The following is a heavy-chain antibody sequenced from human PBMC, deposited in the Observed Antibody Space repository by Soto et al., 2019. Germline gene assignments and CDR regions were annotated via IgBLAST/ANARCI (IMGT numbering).Heavy chain of an antibody. CDR1: GFIFENFG. Sequence: AGGSLRLSCAASGFIFENFGMSWVRQAPGKGLEWISSISGSGFKKYYADSVKGRFIISRDNSKSTVYLELNNLSAEDTAVYHCAKNQGVELVPLATVDWFDPWGQGSVVTVSS. J-gene: IGHJ5*02. CDR3: AKNQGVELVPLATVDWFDP. V-gene: IGHV3-23*01. CDR2: ISGSGFKK. D-gene: IGHD1-26*01.